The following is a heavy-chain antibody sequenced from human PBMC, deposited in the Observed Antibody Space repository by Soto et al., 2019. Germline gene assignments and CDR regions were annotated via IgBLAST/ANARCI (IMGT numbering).Heavy chain of an antibody. D-gene: IGHD3-9*01. V-gene: IGHV3-74*01. Sequence: EDLLVQSGGGSVQPGGSLRLSCVGSGFTFRPYWMHWVRQRPGRGLEWVSLINHDGTTTIYADPVRGRFSISRDNDRSTVYLQMNSLTAEDTAVYYCVREVCAFDGCFSRGWLDPWGQGTLVTVSS. J-gene: IGHJ5*02. CDR3: VREVCAFDGCFSRGWLDP. CDR1: GFTFRPYW. CDR2: INHDGTTT.